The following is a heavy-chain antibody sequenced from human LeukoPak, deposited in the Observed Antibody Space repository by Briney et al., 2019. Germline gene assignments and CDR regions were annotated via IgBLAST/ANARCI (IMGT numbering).Heavy chain of an antibody. CDR2: IYYSGTT. Sequence: SETLSLTCTVSGGSISSYYWNWIRQPPGKGLEWIGYIYYSGTTNYNPSLKSRVSMSVDTSKNQFSLKLSSVTAADTAVYYCARGDNWNYGGKTPQNWFDPWGQGTLVTVSS. J-gene: IGHJ5*02. V-gene: IGHV4-59*01. D-gene: IGHD1-7*01. CDR1: GGSISSYY. CDR3: ARGDNWNYGGKTPQNWFDP.